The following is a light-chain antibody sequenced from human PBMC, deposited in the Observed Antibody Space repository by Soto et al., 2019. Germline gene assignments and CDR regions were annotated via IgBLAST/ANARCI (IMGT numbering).Light chain of an antibody. V-gene: IGKV1-5*01. CDR1: QSISAC. CDR2: GAS. J-gene: IGKJ1*01. CDR3: QHYNSYSEA. Sequence: DIQMTQAPSTLSASVREGVSIPCRARQSISACVAWYQHKPGTAPKLLIYGASNLPGGVPRRFSGSGSGTEFTLTINSLQPDDFATYYCQHYNSYSEAFGQGTKVDIK.